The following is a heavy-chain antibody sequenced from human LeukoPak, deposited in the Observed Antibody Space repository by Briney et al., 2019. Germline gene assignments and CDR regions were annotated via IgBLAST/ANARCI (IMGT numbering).Heavy chain of an antibody. CDR2: IKQFGNEK. CDR3: ARAGDSSY. Sequence: GGSLRLSCAASGLTFTRYWMSWVRQAPGKGLEWVANIKQFGNEKYYVDSVRGRFTISRDNAKNSLYLQMNSLRAEDTAVYYCARAGDSSYWGQGTLVTVSS. V-gene: IGHV3-7*04. CDR1: GLTFTRYW. J-gene: IGHJ4*02. D-gene: IGHD3-22*01.